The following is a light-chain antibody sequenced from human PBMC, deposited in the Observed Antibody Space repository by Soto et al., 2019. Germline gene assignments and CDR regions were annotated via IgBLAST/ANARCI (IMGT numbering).Light chain of an antibody. J-gene: IGLJ1*01. CDR1: SSNIGAGYD. V-gene: IGLV1-40*01. CDR3: QSYDSSLSGSYV. Sequence: QSVLTQPPSVSGAPGQRVIISCTGISSNIGAGYDVHWYQQLPGTAPRLLIYDNNNRPSGVPARFSVSKSDTSASLAITGLQPEDEADYYCQSYDSSLSGSYVFGTGTKLTVL. CDR2: DNN.